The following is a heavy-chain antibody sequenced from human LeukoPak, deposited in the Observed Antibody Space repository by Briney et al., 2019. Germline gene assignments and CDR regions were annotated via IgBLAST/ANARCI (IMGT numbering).Heavy chain of an antibody. V-gene: IGHV3-21*01. CDR1: GFTFSSYS. J-gene: IGHJ4*02. D-gene: IGHD3-22*01. CDR2: ISSSSSYI. Sequence: GGSLRLSCAASGFTFSSYSMNWVRQAPGKGLEWVSSISSSSSYIYYADSVKGRFTIFRDNAKNSLYLQMNSLRAEDTAVYYCEATMIVVDNTLDYWGQGTLVTVSS. CDR3: EATMIVVDNTLDY.